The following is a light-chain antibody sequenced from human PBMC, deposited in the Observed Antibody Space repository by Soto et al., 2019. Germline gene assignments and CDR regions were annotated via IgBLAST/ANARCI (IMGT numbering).Light chain of an antibody. CDR1: RSVSSY. CDR2: GAS. V-gene: IGKV3-20*01. Sequence: EIVLTQSPGTLSLSPGERATLSCRASRSVSSYLAWYQQKPGQAPRLLIYGASSRATGIPDRFSGSGSGTDFTITISRLEPEDFAVYYCQQYSISPRTFGQGTKVEIK. CDR3: QQYSISPRT. J-gene: IGKJ1*01.